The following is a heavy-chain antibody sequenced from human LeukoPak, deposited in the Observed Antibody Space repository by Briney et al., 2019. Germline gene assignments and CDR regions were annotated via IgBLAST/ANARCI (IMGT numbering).Heavy chain of an antibody. V-gene: IGHV3-7*03. CDR3: ARDRAYSAFDY. J-gene: IGHJ4*02. CDR1: GFTFRTSW. D-gene: IGHD6-13*01. CDR2: INPDGSEK. Sequence: GGSLRLSCAVSGFTFRTSWMTWVRQAPGRGLERVAIINPDGSEKYYLESLKGRITIPRDNAENSVHLQMNSLKAEDTAIYYCARDRAYSAFDYWGQGTLVTVSS.